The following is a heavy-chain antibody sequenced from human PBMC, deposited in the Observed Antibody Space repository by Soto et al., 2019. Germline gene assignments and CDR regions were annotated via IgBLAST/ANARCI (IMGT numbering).Heavy chain of an antibody. CDR2: ISSSGSTI. Sequence: GGSLRLSCAASGFTFSDYYMSWIRQAPGKGLEWVSYISSSGSTIYYADSVKGRFTISRDNAKNSLYLQMNSLRAEDTAVYYCARVLIHQLLSRWFDPWGQGTLVTVSS. J-gene: IGHJ5*02. D-gene: IGHD2-2*01. CDR3: ARVLIHQLLSRWFDP. CDR1: GFTFSDYY. V-gene: IGHV3-11*01.